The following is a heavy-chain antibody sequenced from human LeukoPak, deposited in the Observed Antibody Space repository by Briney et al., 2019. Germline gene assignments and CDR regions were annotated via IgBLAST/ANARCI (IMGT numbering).Heavy chain of an antibody. D-gene: IGHD1-26*01. CDR1: GFTFSDYA. Sequence: GGSLRLSCVASGFTFSDYAMSWVRQAPGKGLEWVSAISGSADNTYYADSVKGRFAITRDNSKNTLYLQLSTLRADDTAVYYCAKRTPYTGSSQSFDYWGQGTLVTVSS. CDR2: ISGSADNT. CDR3: AKRTPYTGSSQSFDY. J-gene: IGHJ4*02. V-gene: IGHV3-23*01.